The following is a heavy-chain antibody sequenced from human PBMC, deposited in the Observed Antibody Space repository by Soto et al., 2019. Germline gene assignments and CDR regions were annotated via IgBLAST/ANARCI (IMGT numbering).Heavy chain of an antibody. CDR1: GFTFSSYA. J-gene: IGHJ4*02. CDR3: AKGYSAVAGHFDY. D-gene: IGHD6-19*01. CDR2: ISGSGGST. V-gene: IGHV3-23*01. Sequence: EVQLLESGGGLVQPGGSLRLSCAASGFTFSSYAMSWVRQAPGKGLEWVSAISGSGGSTYYADSVKGRFTISRDNSKNKLYMQMNSLRAEDTAVYYCAKGYSAVAGHFDYWGQGTLVTVSS.